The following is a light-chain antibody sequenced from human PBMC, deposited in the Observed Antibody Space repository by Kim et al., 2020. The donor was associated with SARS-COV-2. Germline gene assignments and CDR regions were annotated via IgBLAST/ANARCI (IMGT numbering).Light chain of an antibody. CDR1: SGHRGYA. J-gene: IGLJ3*02. V-gene: IGLV4-69*01. Sequence: SVKLTCTRSSGHRGYAIAWHQQQPEKGPRYLMKLISDGSHSKGDGIPDRFSGSSSGAERYLTISSLQSEDEADYYCQTWGTGIRVFGGGTKLTVL. CDR3: QTWGTGIRV. CDR2: LISDGSH.